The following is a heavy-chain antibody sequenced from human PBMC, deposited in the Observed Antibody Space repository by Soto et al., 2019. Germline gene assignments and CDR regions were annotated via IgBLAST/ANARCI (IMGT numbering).Heavy chain of an antibody. CDR3: AQAVRVNWFDP. V-gene: IGHV3-74*01. Sequence: GWSLRLSCASSVFTFISYWMHWVRQAPGKGLVWVSRINSDGSSTTYADSVKGRFTISRDNAKNTLYLQMNSLRAEDTAVYYCAQAVRVNWFDPWGQGTLVTVS. CDR2: INSDGSST. D-gene: IGHD6-19*01. J-gene: IGHJ5*02. CDR1: VFTFISYW.